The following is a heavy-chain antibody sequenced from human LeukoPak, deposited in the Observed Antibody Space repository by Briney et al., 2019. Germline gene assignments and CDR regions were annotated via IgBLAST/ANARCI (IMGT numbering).Heavy chain of an antibody. CDR3: AREPPQFYYYDSSGYYDY. CDR2: ISYDGSNK. D-gene: IGHD3-22*01. V-gene: IGHV3-30*01. J-gene: IGHJ4*02. CDR1: GFTFSSYA. Sequence: GRSLRLSCAASGFTFSSYAMHWVRQAPGKGLEWVAVISYDGSNKYYADSVKGRFTISRDNSKNTLYLQMNSLRAEDTAVYYCAREPPQFYYYDSSGYYDYWGQGTLVIVSS.